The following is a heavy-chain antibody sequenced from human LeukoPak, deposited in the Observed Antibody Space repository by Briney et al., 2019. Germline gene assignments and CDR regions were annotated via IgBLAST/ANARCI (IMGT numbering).Heavy chain of an antibody. J-gene: IGHJ3*02. CDR1: GGSISSYY. CDR3: ASSWGSDYEAFDI. V-gene: IGHV4-59*12. Sequence: SETLSLTRTVSGGSISSYYWSWIRQPPGKGLEWIGYIYYSGSTNYNPSLKSRVTISVDTSKNQFSLKLSSVTAADTAVYYCASSWGSDYEAFDIWGQGTMVTVSS. CDR2: IYYSGST. D-gene: IGHD4-17*01.